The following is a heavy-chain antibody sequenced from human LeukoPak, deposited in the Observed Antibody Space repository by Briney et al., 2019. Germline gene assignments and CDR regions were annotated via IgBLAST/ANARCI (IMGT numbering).Heavy chain of an antibody. J-gene: IGHJ5*02. CDR2: IYTSGST. CDR3: ARHSRPSSGTFNWFDP. V-gene: IGHV4-61*02. Sequence: SETLSLTCTVSGGSISSGSYYWSWIRQPAGKGLEWIGRIYTSGSTNYNPSLKSRVTISVDTSKNQFSLKLSSVTAADTAVYYCARHSRPSSGTFNWFDPWGLGTLVTVSS. D-gene: IGHD1-26*01. CDR1: GGSISSGSYY.